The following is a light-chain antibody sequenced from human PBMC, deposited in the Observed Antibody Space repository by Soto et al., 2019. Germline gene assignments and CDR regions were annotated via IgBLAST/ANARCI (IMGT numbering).Light chain of an antibody. J-gene: IGKJ1*01. CDR2: GAS. Sequence: EVVLTQSPGTLSLSPGERATLSCRASQNVNNNYLAWYQQKPGQAPRLLIYGASNSATCIPDRFSGSGSGTDFTISISSLEPEDFAVYYCQQYGSSGWTFGQGTKVDIK. V-gene: IGKV3-20*01. CDR1: QNVNNNY. CDR3: QQYGSSGWT.